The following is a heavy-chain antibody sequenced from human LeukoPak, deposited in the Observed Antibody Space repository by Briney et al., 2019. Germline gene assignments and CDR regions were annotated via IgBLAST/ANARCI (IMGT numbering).Heavy chain of an antibody. D-gene: IGHD5-18*01. CDR3: ARDLGEDTTMIFFDY. V-gene: IGHV1-18*01. J-gene: IGHJ4*02. CDR1: GYSFTSFG. Sequence: ASVKVSCKASGYSFTSFGISWVRQAPGQGAEWVGWISAYNGNTNYVQNLQGRVTMTTDTSTNTAYMELRSLRSDDTAVYYCARDLGEDTTMIFFDYWGQGTPVTVSS. CDR2: ISAYNGNT.